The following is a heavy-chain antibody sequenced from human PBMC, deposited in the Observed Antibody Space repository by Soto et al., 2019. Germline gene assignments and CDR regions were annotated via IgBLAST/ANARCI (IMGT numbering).Heavy chain of an antibody. CDR2: IIPIFGTA. V-gene: IGHV1-69*06. CDR3: ARLVVVAAYYYYGMDV. CDR1: GGTFSSYA. Sequence: QVQLVQSGAEVKKPGSSVKVSCKASGGTFSSYAISWVRQAPGQGLEWMGGIIPIFGTANYAQKFQGRVTITADKSTCTAYMELSSLRSEDTAVYYCARLVVVAAYYYYGMDVWGQGTTVTVSS. D-gene: IGHD2-15*01. J-gene: IGHJ6*02.